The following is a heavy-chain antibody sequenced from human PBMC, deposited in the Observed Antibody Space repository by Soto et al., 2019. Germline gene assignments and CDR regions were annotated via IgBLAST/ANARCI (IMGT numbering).Heavy chain of an antibody. CDR1: GGTFSSYT. D-gene: IGHD3-10*01. CDR2: IIPILGIA. CDR3: ASAVYYYGSGSYYPFDY. Sequence: QVQLVQSGAEVKKPGSSVKVSCKASGGTFSSYTISWVRQAPGQGLEWMGRIIPILGIANYAQKFQGRVTITEDKSTSTAYMELSSLRSEDTAVYYCASAVYYYGSGSYYPFDYWGQGTLVTVSS. J-gene: IGHJ4*02. V-gene: IGHV1-69*02.